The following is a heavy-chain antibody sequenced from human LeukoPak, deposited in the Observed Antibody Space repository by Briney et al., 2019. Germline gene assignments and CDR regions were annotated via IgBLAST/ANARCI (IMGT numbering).Heavy chain of an antibody. D-gene: IGHD2-2*01. J-gene: IGHJ4*02. CDR2: ISSSGSTK. Sequence: PGGSLRLSCAASGFIFSDYYMSWIRQAPGKGLEWVSYISSSGSTKCYADSAKGRFTISRDNAKNSLYLQMNSLRAEDPAVYYCATSGGYCSSSSCLFLDYWGQGTLVTVPS. CDR3: ATSGGYCSSSSCLFLDY. V-gene: IGHV3-11*01. CDR1: GFIFSDYY.